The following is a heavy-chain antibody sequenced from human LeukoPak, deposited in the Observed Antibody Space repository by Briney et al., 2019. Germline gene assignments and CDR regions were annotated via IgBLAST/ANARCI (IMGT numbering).Heavy chain of an antibody. V-gene: IGHV3-30*04. CDR1: GFTFSGSA. D-gene: IGHD3-3*01. J-gene: IGHJ4*02. CDR3: ARVGLTKTSNYFDY. Sequence: GGPLRLSCAASGFTFSGSAMHWVRQAPGKGLEWVAVISYDGSNKYYADSVKGRFTVSRDNSKNTLYLQMNSLRAEDTAVYYCARVGLTKTSNYFDYWGQGTLVTVSS. CDR2: ISYDGSNK.